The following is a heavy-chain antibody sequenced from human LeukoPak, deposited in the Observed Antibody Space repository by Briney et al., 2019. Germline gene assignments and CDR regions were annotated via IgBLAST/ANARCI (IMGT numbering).Heavy chain of an antibody. V-gene: IGHV3-21*06. CDR3: XXXXXXXXXXPYYYYYMDV. Sequence: GGSLRLSCAASGFTFSSYNMNWVRQAPGKGPEWVSSITSSSSYIYYADSVKGRFTISRDNAKNSLYLQMDSLRVEDTAVYYXXXXXXXXXXXPYYYYYMDVWGKGTTVTISS. CDR1: GFTFSSYN. CDR2: ITSSSSYI. J-gene: IGHJ6*03.